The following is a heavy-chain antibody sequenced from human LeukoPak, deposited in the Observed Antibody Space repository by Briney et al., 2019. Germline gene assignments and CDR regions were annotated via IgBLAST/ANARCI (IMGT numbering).Heavy chain of an antibody. CDR3: GRSAAADINFDY. J-gene: IGHJ4*02. Sequence: PGGSLRLSCAASGFTFSSYGMHWVRQAPGKGLEWVAVIWYDGSNKYYADSVKGRFTISRDNSKNTLYLQMNSLRAEDTAVYYCGRSAAADINFDYWGQGTLVTVSS. D-gene: IGHD6-13*01. V-gene: IGHV3-33*01. CDR2: IWYDGSNK. CDR1: GFTFSSYG.